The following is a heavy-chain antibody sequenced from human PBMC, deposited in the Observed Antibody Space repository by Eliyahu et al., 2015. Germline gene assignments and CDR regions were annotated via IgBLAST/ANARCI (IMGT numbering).Heavy chain of an antibody. Sequence: QVQLVQSGAEVKKPGASVKVSCKASGYTFTSYAMHWVRQAPGQRLEWMGWVQRGHWKPKYSQKFQGRVTITRDTSASTAYMELSSLRSEDTAVYYCAREGDYDFWSGYYGSWFDPWGQGTLVTVSS. CDR2: VQRGHWKP. J-gene: IGHJ5*02. V-gene: IGHV1-3*01. D-gene: IGHD3-3*01. CDR1: GYTFTSYA. CDR3: AREGDYDFWSGYYGSWFDP.